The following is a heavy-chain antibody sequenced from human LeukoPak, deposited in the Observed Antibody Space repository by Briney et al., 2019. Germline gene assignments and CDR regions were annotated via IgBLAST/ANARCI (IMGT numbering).Heavy chain of an antibody. CDR3: ARYFSDSSGYYYPLDY. D-gene: IGHD3-22*01. Sequence: GESLKISCKGSGYSFTSYWIGWVRQMPGKGLEWMGIVYPGGSDTRYSPSFQGQVTISADKSISTAYLQWSSLKASDTAMYYCARYFSDSSGYYYPLDYWGQGTLVTVSS. CDR2: VYPGGSDT. V-gene: IGHV5-51*01. J-gene: IGHJ4*02. CDR1: GYSFTSYW.